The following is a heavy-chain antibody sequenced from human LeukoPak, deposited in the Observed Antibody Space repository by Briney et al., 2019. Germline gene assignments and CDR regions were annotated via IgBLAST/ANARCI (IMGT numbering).Heavy chain of an antibody. CDR1: GFTFSSYW. Sequence: PGGSLRLSCAASGFTFSSYWMHWVRQAPGKGVMGVSRINSDGSNTSYADSVKGRFTISRHTAKNTLYLQMNTLRAEDTAVYYCARELPFDYWGQGTLVTVSS. CDR2: INSDGSNT. CDR3: ARELPFDY. V-gene: IGHV3-74*01. J-gene: IGHJ4*02.